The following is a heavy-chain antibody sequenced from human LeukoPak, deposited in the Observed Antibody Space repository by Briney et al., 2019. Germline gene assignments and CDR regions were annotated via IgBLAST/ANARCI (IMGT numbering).Heavy chain of an antibody. Sequence: GASVKVSCEASGYTFTGYYMHWVRQAPGQGLGWMGWINPNSGGTNYAQKFQGRVTMTRDTSISTAYMELSRLRSDDTAVYYCATRYEPNAFYDAFDIWGQGTMVTVSS. J-gene: IGHJ3*02. D-gene: IGHD3-3*01. CDR3: ATRYEPNAFYDAFDI. CDR2: INPNSGGT. CDR1: GYTFTGYY. V-gene: IGHV1-2*02.